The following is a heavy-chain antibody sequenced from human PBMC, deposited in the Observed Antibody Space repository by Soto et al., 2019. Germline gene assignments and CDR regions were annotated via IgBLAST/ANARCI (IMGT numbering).Heavy chain of an antibody. D-gene: IGHD4-4*01. CDR1: GGSIINYY. J-gene: IGHJ2*01. CDR2: VYDNGGT. CDR3: ARTGGRNPYWYFDL. Sequence: QVQLQESGPGLVKPSETLSLRCTVSGGSIINYYWSWIRQSPGKGLEWIGFVYDNGGTSDNPSLKSRVTISVDTSQNQISLKLRSVTAADTAVYYCARTGGRNPYWYFDLWGRGTPVTVSS. V-gene: IGHV4-59*01.